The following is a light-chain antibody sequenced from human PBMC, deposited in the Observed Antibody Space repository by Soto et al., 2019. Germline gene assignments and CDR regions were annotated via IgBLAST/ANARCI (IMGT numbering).Light chain of an antibody. V-gene: IGKV1-33*01. CDR3: QQYDNFVLT. J-gene: IGKJ4*01. CDR2: DAS. CDR1: QDIANF. Sequence: DLQMTQSPSSLSASVGDRVSITCQASQDIANFLNWYQQKPGKAPKLLIYDASNLKTGVPSRFSGSGSGTDFTLTISSLQPADIATYYCQQYDNFVLTFGGGTKVEIK.